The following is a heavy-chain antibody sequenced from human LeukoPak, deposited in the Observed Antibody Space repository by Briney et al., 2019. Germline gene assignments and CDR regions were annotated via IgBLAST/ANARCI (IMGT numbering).Heavy chain of an antibody. J-gene: IGHJ6*03. V-gene: IGHV1-69*13. CDR3: ARGVPHQPYSSSSYYYYYYMDV. Sequence: SVKVSCKASGGTFSSYAISWVRQAPGQGLEWMGGIIPIFGTANYAQKFQGRVTITADESTSTAYMELSSLRSEDTAVYYCARGVPHQPYSSSSYYYYYYMDVWGKGTTVTVSS. CDR2: IIPIFGTA. CDR1: GGTFSSYA. D-gene: IGHD6-6*01.